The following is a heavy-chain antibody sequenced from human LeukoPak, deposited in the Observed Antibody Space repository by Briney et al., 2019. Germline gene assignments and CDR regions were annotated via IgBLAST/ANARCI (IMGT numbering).Heavy chain of an antibody. CDR3: ARSATLRPNFGY. CDR2: IYYSGTT. CDR1: GGSISSSTYY. D-gene: IGHD2-15*01. Sequence: PSETLSLTCTVSGGSISSSTYYWGWVRQPPGKGLEWVGSIYYSGTTYYSPALRSRVTISVDAAKNQFSLKLTSVTAADAAMYFWARSATLRPNFGYWGQGTLVTVSS. J-gene: IGHJ4*02. V-gene: IGHV4-39*07.